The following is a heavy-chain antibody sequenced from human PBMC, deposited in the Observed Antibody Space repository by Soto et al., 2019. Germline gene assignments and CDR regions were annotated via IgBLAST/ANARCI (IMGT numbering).Heavy chain of an antibody. Sequence: EVQLVESGGGSVQPGGSLRLSCAASGFTFSSYSMNWVRQAPGKGLEWVSYISSSSSTIYYVDSVKGRFTISRDNAKNSXXLQMDRMRAEDTAVYYCARNTMVRGVMDHYCGMDVWGQGTTVTVSS. CDR2: ISSSSSTI. CDR3: ARNTMVRGVMDHYCGMDV. D-gene: IGHD3-10*01. CDR1: GFTFSSYS. J-gene: IGHJ6*02. V-gene: IGHV3-48*01.